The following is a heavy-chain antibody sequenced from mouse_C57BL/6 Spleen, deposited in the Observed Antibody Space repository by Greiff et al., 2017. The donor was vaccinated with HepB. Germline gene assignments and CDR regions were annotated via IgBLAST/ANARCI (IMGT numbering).Heavy chain of an antibody. D-gene: IGHD2-5*01. Sequence: VQLQQPGAELVMPGASVKLSCKASGYTFTSYWMHWVKQRPGQGLEWIGEIDPSDSYTNYNQKFKGKSTLTVDKSSSTAYMQLSSLTSEDSAVYYCARTYYSNHYAMDYWGQGTSVTVSS. J-gene: IGHJ4*01. CDR3: ARTYYSNHYAMDY. CDR1: GYTFTSYW. CDR2: IDPSDSYT. V-gene: IGHV1-69*01.